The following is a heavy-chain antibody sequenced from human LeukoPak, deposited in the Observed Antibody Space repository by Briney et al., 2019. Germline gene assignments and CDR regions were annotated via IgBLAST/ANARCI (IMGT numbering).Heavy chain of an antibody. CDR1: GYTFTGYY. CDR2: INPNSGGT. D-gene: IGHD1-26*01. CDR3: ARTRLTKWEVLVARDYYKMDV. V-gene: IGHV1-2*02. J-gene: IGHJ6*03. Sequence: GASVKVSCKASGYTFTGYYMHWVRQAPGQGLEWMGWINPNSGGTNYAQKFQGRVTMARDTSITTAYMEVKRLRSDDTAVYYCARTRLTKWEVLVARDYYKMDVWGRGTTVTVSS.